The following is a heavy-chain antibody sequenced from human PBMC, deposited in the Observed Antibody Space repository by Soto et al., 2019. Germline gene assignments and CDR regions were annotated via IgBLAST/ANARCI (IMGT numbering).Heavy chain of an antibody. CDR3: SRGHCTKTGCSFFDY. CDR1: GFTFGDHT. D-gene: IGHD2-8*01. CDR2: IRSETYGGTT. Sequence: PGGSLRLSCSASGFTFGDHTMAWFRQAPGKGLEWVGFIRSETYGGTTEYAASVNGRFTISRDDSKSVAYVRVNTLTTEDTAMYYCSRGHCTKTGCSFFDYWGRGTLVTVSS. J-gene: IGHJ4*02. V-gene: IGHV3-49*03.